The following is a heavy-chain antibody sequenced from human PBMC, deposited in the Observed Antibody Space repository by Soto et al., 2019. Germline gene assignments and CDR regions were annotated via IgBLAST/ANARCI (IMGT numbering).Heavy chain of an antibody. CDR2: INNDGSST. J-gene: IGHJ4*02. CDR1: GFTFRSYW. V-gene: IGHV3-74*01. CDR3: VRLYGDQTY. D-gene: IGHD4-17*01. Sequence: GGSLRLSCAASGFTFRSYWMYWVRQAPGKGLVWVSRINNDGSSTDYADSVKGRFTISRDNAKNTLYLQMNSLRVEDTAVYYCVRLYGDQTYWGQGTLVTVSS.